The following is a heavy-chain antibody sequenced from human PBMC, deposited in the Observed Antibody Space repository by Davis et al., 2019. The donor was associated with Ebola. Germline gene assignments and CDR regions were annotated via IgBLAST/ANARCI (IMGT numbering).Heavy chain of an antibody. Sequence: ASVKVSCKASGYTFTSYDINWVRQATGQGLEWMGWMNPNSGNTNYAQKLQGRVTMTTDTSTSTAYMELRSLRSDDTAVYYCARDVVVVAATDWFDPWGQGTLVTVSS. CDR3: ARDVVVVAATDWFDP. J-gene: IGHJ5*02. CDR1: GYTFTSYD. D-gene: IGHD2-15*01. CDR2: MNPNSGNT. V-gene: IGHV1-18*01.